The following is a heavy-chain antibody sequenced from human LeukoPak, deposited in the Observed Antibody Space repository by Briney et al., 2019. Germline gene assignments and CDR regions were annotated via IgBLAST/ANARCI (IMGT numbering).Heavy chain of an antibody. V-gene: IGHV3-21*01. D-gene: IGHD2-2*02. Sequence: GGSLRLSCAASGFTFSSYSMNWVRQAPGKGLEWVSSISSSSSYIYYADSVKGRFTISRDNAKNSLYLQMNSLRAEDTAVYYCARVTPKQYCSSTSCYNPITGGVYYFDYWGQGTLVTVSS. CDR3: ARVTPKQYCSSTSCYNPITGGVYYFDY. J-gene: IGHJ4*02. CDR2: ISSSSSYI. CDR1: GFTFSSYS.